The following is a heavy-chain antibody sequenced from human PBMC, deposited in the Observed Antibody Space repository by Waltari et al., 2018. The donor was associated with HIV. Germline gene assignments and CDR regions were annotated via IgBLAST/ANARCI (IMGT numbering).Heavy chain of an antibody. CDR3: ARGGFYGSGSKVN. Sequence: EVQLVESGGGLVQPGGSLRLSCAASGFTFSSYWMSWVRQAPGKGLGWVANIKQKGSAKYYVDSVNGRFTISRDNAENSLYLQMNSLRAEDTAVYYCARGGFYGSGSKVNWGQGTLVTVSS. CDR1: GFTFSSYW. D-gene: IGHD3-10*01. V-gene: IGHV3-7*04. CDR2: IKQKGSAK. J-gene: IGHJ4*02.